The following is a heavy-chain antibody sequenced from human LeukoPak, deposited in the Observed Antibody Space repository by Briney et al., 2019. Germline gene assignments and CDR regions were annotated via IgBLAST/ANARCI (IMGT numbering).Heavy chain of an antibody. V-gene: IGHV4-38-2*01. D-gene: IGHD6-19*01. CDR2: IYYSGST. CDR1: HYSISSGDY. CDR3: ARNSSGRYFDY. Sequence: SETLSLTCVVSHYSISSGDYWGWLRQPPGKGPEWIGSIYYSGSTHYNPSLKSRVIMSVDTSKNQFSLKLRSVTAADTALYYCARNSSGRYFDYWGQGTLVTVSS. J-gene: IGHJ4*02.